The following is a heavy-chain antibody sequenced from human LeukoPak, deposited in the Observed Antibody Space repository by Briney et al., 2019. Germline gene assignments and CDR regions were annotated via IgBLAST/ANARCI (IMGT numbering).Heavy chain of an antibody. V-gene: IGHV1-69*01. CDR3: ARDLLPMTKAGVVND. CDR2: VLPIFGIT. J-gene: IGHJ4*02. D-gene: IGHD3-3*01. Sequence: ASVRVSCKASGGSFSSYGISWVRQAPGQGLEWMGGVLPIFGITNYAQRFQGRVTITADESRSTAYMELSSLTSDDTAVYYCARDLLPMTKAGVVNDWGQGSLVIVSA. CDR1: GGSFSSYG.